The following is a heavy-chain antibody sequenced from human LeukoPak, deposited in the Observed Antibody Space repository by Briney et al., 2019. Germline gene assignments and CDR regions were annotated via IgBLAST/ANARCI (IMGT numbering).Heavy chain of an antibody. CDR3: ARGVNSGYFDY. Sequence: SETLSLTCTVSGGSIISYYWSWIRQPPGKGLEWIGYIYYSGSTNYNPSLKSRVTISVDTSKNQFSLKLTSVTAADTAVYYCARGVNSGYFDYCGQGTLVTVSS. CDR1: GGSIISYY. J-gene: IGHJ4*02. V-gene: IGHV4-59*01. CDR2: IYYSGST. D-gene: IGHD1-26*01.